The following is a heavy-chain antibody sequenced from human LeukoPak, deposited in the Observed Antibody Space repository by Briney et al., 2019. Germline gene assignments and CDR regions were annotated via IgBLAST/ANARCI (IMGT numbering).Heavy chain of an antibody. V-gene: IGHV4-59*02. J-gene: IGHJ3*02. CDR1: GGSVTNYY. D-gene: IGHD2-2*01. CDR2: VYYSGST. Sequence: SETLSLICTVSGGSVTNYYWSWIRQPPGKGLEWIGYVYYSGSTNYNPSLKSRVTISVDTSKNQFSLNLTSVTAGGTAVYYCARVGCSSANCPRRNAFDIWGQGTMVTVSS. CDR3: ARVGCSSANCPRRNAFDI.